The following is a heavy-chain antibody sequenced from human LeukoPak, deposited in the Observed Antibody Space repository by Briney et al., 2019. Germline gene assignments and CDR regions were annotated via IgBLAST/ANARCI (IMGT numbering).Heavy chain of an antibody. V-gene: IGHV3-7*01. D-gene: IGHD2-2*01. CDR1: GFTFSTYW. J-gene: IGHJ4*01. CDR2: IKQDGSEK. CDR3: ARDCSTTNCYSGYLDN. Sequence: GGSLRLSCAVSGFTFSTYWMSWVRQAPGKGLEWVANIKQDGSEKYYVDSVRGRFAISRDNAENSLYLQMNSLRAEDTAVYYCARDCSTTNCYSGYLDNWGQGTLVTVSS.